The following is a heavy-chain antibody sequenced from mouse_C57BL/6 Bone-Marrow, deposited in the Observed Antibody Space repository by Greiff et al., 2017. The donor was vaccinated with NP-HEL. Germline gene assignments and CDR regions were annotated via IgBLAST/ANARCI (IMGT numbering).Heavy chain of an antibody. CDR3: ARSLLHFDY. CDR1: GYTFTNYW. CDR2: IYPGGGYT. J-gene: IGHJ2*01. Sequence: QVHVKQSGAELVRPGTSVKMSCKASGYTFTNYWIGWAKQRPGHGLEWIGDIYPGGGYTNYNEKFKGKATLTADKSSSTAYMQFSSLTSEDSAIYYCARSLLHFDYWGQGTTLTVSS. V-gene: IGHV1-63*01. D-gene: IGHD2-10*01.